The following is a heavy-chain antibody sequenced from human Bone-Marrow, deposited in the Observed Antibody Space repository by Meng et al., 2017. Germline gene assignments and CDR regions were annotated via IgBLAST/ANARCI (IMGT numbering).Heavy chain of an antibody. J-gene: IGHJ4*02. CDR1: GASISNADYY. Sequence: QVQLQESGPGLVKPSQTTSLTCTVAGASISNADYYWSWIRQPTGKGLGGIGYIYYSGSTYYNPSLRSRVVISVDTSKNQFSLKLNAVSAADTAVYFCARVGGCSGGSCSHRLFDNWGQGTLVTVSS. D-gene: IGHD2-15*01. CDR3: ARVGGCSGGSCSHRLFDN. V-gene: IGHV4-30-4*08. CDR2: IYYSGST.